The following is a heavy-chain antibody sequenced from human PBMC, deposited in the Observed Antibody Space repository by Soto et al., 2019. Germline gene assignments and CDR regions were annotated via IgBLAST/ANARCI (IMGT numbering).Heavy chain of an antibody. CDR2: IYDSGST. CDR3: ARDRWELLPYNWFDP. CDR1: GGSISRYY. V-gene: IGHV4-59*01. J-gene: IGHJ5*02. D-gene: IGHD1-26*01. Sequence: SETLSLTCTVSGGSISRYYWSWIRQPPGKGLEWIGYIYDSGSTNYNPSLKSRVIISVDTSKNQFSLKLSSVTAADTAVYYCARDRWELLPYNWFDPWGQGTLVTVSS.